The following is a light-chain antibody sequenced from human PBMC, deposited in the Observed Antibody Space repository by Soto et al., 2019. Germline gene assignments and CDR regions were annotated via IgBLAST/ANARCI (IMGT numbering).Light chain of an antibody. CDR3: CSYGGSYTYV. CDR2: DVI. Sequence: QSVLTQPRSVSGSRGQSVTIACTGTSSDDGAYNFVSWYQQHPGKAPKLMIYDVIKRPSGVPDRCSGSKSGDTASLTISGLQAEYEADYYCCSYGGSYTYVFGTGNKLTV. V-gene: IGLV2-11*01. CDR1: SSDDGAYNF. J-gene: IGLJ1*01.